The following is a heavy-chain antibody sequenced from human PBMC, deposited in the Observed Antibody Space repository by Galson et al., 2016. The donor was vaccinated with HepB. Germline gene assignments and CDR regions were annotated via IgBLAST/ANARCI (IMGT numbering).Heavy chain of an antibody. J-gene: IGHJ4*02. V-gene: IGHV4/OR15-8*01. CDR1: GGSISSNYW. CDR2: IYETGTA. Sequence: ETLSLTCDVSGGSISSNYWWGWVRQSPEKGFEWIGEIYETGTANYNPPFTRRATISVDKSKNQISLSLDSVTAADTATYYCTRGNLGAYATMAFDYWGQGSLVTVSS. D-gene: IGHD1-26*01. CDR3: TRGNLGAYATMAFDY.